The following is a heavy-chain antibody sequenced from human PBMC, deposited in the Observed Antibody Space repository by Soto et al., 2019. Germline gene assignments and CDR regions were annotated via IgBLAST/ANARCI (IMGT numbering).Heavy chain of an antibody. Sequence: PGGSLRLACAASVFTFGSYAMSWVRQAPGKGLEWVSAISGSGGSTYYADSVKGRFTISRDNSKNTLYLQMNSLRAEDTAVYYCAKSEFRFLEWLSCFDYWGQGTLVTVSS. V-gene: IGHV3-23*01. CDR3: AKSEFRFLEWLSCFDY. J-gene: IGHJ4*02. CDR1: VFTFGSYA. CDR2: ISGSGGST. D-gene: IGHD3-3*01.